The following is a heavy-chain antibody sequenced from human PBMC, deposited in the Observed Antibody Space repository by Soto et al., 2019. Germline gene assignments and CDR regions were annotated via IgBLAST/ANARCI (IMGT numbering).Heavy chain of an antibody. J-gene: IGHJ5*02. D-gene: IGHD3-3*01. CDR2: INHTGGT. CDR1: GGSAKIHY. V-gene: IGHV4-34*01. CDR3: ATRITVFGLLILSFDP. Sequence: PSDTLSLICAVYGGSAKIHYWNWIRQPPGKGLEWIGEINHTGGTHYNPSLKSRVTMSVDTSKNQFSLRLSSVTAADTAIYYCATRITVFGLLILSFDPWGQGTQVT.